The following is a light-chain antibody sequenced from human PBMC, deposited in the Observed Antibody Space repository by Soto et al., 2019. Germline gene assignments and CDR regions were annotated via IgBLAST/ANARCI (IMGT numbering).Light chain of an antibody. J-gene: IGLJ2*01. CDR2: EVS. V-gene: IGLV2-14*01. CDR1: SSDVGGYNY. Sequence: QSALTQPASVSGSPGQSITISCTGTSSDVGGYNYVSWHQLHPGKAPKLMVYEVSNRPSGVSNRFSGSKSGNTASLTISGLQAEDEADYYCSSYTSSSTVVFGGGTKLTVL. CDR3: SSYTSSSTVV.